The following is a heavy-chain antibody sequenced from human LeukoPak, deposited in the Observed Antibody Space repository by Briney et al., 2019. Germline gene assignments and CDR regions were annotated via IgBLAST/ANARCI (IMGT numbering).Heavy chain of an antibody. CDR1: GFTLSSYA. D-gene: IGHD3-10*01. V-gene: IGHV3-30-3*01. Sequence: GRSLRLSCAASGFTLSSYAMHWVRQAPGKGLEWVAVISYDGSNKYYADSVKGRFTISRDNSKNTLYLQMNSLRAEDTAVYYCARDGSSYGSGSYYKRGYFDYWGQGTLVTVSS. CDR2: ISYDGSNK. CDR3: ARDGSSYGSGSYYKRGYFDY. J-gene: IGHJ4*02.